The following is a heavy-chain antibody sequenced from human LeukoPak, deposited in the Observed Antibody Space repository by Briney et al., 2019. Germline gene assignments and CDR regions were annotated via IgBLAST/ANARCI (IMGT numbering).Heavy chain of an antibody. CDR1: RFTFSSSW. V-gene: IGHV3-7*01. D-gene: IGHD3-16*01. CDR2: IKEDGSQK. Sequence: GGSLRLSCAASRFTFSSSWMAWVRQAPGKGLEWVATIKEDGSQKYYVDFVKGRFTISRDNAKNSLFLQMNSLRVEDTAVYFCVSNLAYDSFDIWGQGTMVTVSS. J-gene: IGHJ3*02. CDR3: VSNLAYDSFDI.